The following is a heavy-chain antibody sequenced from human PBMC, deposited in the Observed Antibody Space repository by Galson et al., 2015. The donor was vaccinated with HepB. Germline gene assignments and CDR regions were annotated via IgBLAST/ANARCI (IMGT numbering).Heavy chain of an antibody. CDR2: ITATGSTT. Sequence: SLRLSCAASGFTFSNSAMNWVRQAPGKGLEWLSVITATGSTTYYADSVKGRFTISRGISKNTLYVQMNSLRADDTALYYCVKGGPDEILDYWGQGTLVTVSA. CDR3: VKGGPDEILDY. CDR1: GFTFSNSA. D-gene: IGHD3-16*01. V-gene: IGHV3-23*01. J-gene: IGHJ4*02.